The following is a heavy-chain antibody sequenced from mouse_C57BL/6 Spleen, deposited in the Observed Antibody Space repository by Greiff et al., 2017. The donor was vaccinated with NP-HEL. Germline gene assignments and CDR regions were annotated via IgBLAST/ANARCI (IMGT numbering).Heavy chain of an antibody. CDR1: GYTFTSYW. V-gene: IGHV1-69*01. CDR2: IDPSDSYT. Sequence: QVQLQQPGAELVMPGASVKLSCKASGYTFTSYWMHWVKQRPGQGLEWIGEIDPSDSYTNYNQKFKGKSTLTVDKSYSTAYMQLSSLTSEDSAVYYCARWGNYDYDPFAWWGQGTLVTVSA. D-gene: IGHD2-4*01. CDR3: ARWGNYDYDPFAW. J-gene: IGHJ3*01.